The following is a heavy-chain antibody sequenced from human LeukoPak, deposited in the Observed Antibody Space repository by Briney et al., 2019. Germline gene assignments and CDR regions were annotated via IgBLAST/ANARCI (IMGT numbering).Heavy chain of an antibody. CDR1: GYTFTGYY. Sequence: ASVKVSCKASGYTFTGYYMHWVRQAPGQELEWMVWISAYNGKTIFARNLQDRVTMTSDTSTRTAYMELRSLRSDDTAVYYCARDRQGSGPRPPETNWFDPWGQGTLVTVSS. D-gene: IGHD1-14*01. CDR2: ISAYNGKT. J-gene: IGHJ5*02. V-gene: IGHV1-18*04. CDR3: ARDRQGSGPRPPETNWFDP.